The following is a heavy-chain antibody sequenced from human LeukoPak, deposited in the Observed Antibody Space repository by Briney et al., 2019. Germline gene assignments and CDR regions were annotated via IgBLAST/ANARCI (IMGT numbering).Heavy chain of an antibody. J-gene: IGHJ6*02. V-gene: IGHV3-7*01. D-gene: IGHD1-1*01. CDR2: INHEGGGI. Sequence: GGSLRLSCAASGFTFSESWMTWVRQVPGQGLEWVAHINHEGGGIQYVDSVKGRFTIPRDNAKGSVYLQMNSLRAEDTAIYHCATYINWVAGDVWGQGTTVIVSS. CDR1: GFTFSESW. CDR3: ATYINWVAGDV.